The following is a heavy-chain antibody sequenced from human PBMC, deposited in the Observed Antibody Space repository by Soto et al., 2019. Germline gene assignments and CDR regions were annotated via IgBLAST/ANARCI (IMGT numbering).Heavy chain of an antibody. CDR1: GGSISSGGYY. Sequence: QVQLQESGPGLVKPSQTLSLTCTVSGGSISSGGYYWSWIRQHPGKGLEWIGYIYYSGSTYYNPSLESRVTIGVDTSKNQVSLQLSSVTAAETAVDYCVREKVHGGTMVRGVIGGWFDPWGQGTLVTVSS. CDR2: IYYSGST. J-gene: IGHJ5*02. V-gene: IGHV4-31*03. D-gene: IGHD3-10*01. CDR3: VREKVHGGTMVRGVIGGWFDP.